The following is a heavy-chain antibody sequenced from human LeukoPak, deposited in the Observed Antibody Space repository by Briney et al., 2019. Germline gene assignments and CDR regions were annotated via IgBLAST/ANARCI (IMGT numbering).Heavy chain of an antibody. CDR2: IKQDGSEK. CDR1: GGSISSSSYY. CDR3: ARLVAPEGQLVLDY. J-gene: IGHJ4*02. Sequence: PSETLSLTCTVSGGSISSSSYYWGWIRQPPGKGLEWVANIKQDGSEKYYVDSVKGRFTISRDNAKNSLYLQMNSLRAEDTAVYYCARLVAPEGQLVLDYWGQGTLVTVSS. V-gene: IGHV3-7*01. D-gene: IGHD6-6*01.